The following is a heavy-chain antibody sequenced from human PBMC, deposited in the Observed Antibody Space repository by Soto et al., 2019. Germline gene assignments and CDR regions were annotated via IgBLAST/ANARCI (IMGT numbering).Heavy chain of an antibody. CDR3: ARDPGYCSGGSCYGY. CDR2: IIPILGIA. CDR1: GGTFSSYT. D-gene: IGHD2-15*01. Sequence: ASVKVSCKASGGTFSSYTISWVRQAPGQGLEWMGRIIPILGIANYAQKFQGRVTITADKSTSTAYMELSSLRSEDTAVYYCARDPGYCSGGSCYGYWGQGTLVPVSS. V-gene: IGHV1-69*04. J-gene: IGHJ4*02.